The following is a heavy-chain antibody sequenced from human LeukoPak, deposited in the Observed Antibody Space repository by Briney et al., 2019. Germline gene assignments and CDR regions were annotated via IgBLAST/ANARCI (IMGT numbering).Heavy chain of an antibody. V-gene: IGHV1-2*02. Sequence: ASVKVSCKASGYTFTGYYMHWVRQAPGQGLEWMGWINHNSGGTNYAQKFQGRVTMTRDTSISTAYMELSRLRSDDTAVYYCARAGSTTVAFDYWGQGTLVTVSS. CDR2: INHNSGGT. D-gene: IGHD4-23*01. CDR3: ARAGSTTVAFDY. J-gene: IGHJ4*02. CDR1: GYTFTGYY.